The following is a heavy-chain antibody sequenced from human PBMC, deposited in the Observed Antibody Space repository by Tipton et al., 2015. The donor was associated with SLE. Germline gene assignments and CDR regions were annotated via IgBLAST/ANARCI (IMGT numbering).Heavy chain of an antibody. CDR3: ANYHYDATGSQSVNY. D-gene: IGHD3-16*01. Sequence: TLSLTCTVSGGSISSSSYYWGWIRQPPGKGLEWIGSIYYSGSTYYNPSLKSRVTISVDTSKNQFSLKLSSVTAADTAVYYCANYHYDATGSQSVNYWGQGALVTVSS. CDR1: GGSISSSSYY. V-gene: IGHV4-39*07. CDR2: IYYSGST. J-gene: IGHJ4*02.